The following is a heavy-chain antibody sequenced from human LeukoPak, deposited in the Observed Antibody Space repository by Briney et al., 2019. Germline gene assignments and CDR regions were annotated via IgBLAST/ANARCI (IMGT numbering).Heavy chain of an antibody. CDR2: INWNGGST. D-gene: IGHD1-26*01. CDR1: GFTFDDYG. J-gene: IGHJ6*03. Sequence: PGGSLRLSCAASGFTFDDYGMSWVRQAPGKGLEWVSGINWNGGSTGYADSVKGRFTISRDNAKNSLYLQMNSLRAEDTALYYCARVGYGELLRSEFKYYYYYMDVWGKGTTVTVSS. V-gene: IGHV3-20*04. CDR3: ARVGYGELLRSEFKYYYYYMDV.